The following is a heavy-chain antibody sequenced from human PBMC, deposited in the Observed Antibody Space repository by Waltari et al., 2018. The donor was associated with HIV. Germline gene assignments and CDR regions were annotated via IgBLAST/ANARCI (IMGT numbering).Heavy chain of an antibody. D-gene: IGHD2-15*01. CDR1: GYPLSDLS. CDR3: VTLYNESPLYSNF. J-gene: IGHJ1*01. CDR2: FDPKNGKP. Sequence: QLIQSTTALKRPGASVTISCQFSGYPLSDLSMHWVRQGSGQRLEWMGGFDPKNGKPVDSQRFWGRVSLAEDTSEDTAFLELNRLTSDDTAVYYCVTLYNESPLYSNFWGQGTLVTV. V-gene: IGHV1-24*01.